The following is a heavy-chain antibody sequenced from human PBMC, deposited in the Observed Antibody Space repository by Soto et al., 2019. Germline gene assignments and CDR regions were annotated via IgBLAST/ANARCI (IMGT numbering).Heavy chain of an antibody. CDR1: GYSFTSYW. V-gene: IGHV5-51*01. CDR3: ARQIHDSSSSLGYYYYYGMDV. CDR2: IYPGDSDT. Sequence: GESLKISCKGSGYSFTSYWIGWVRQMPGKGLEWMGIIYPGDSDTRYSPSFQGQVTISADKSISTAYLQWSSLKASDTAMYYCARQIHDSSSSLGYYYYYGMDVWGQGTTVTVSS. J-gene: IGHJ6*02. D-gene: IGHD6-6*01.